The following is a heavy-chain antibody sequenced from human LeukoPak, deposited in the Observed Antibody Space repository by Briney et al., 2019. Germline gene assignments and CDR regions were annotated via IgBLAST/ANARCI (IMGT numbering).Heavy chain of an antibody. Sequence: ASVKVSCKASGCTFTGYYMHWVRQAPGQGLEWMGRTNPDSGGTNYAQKFQGRVTMTRDTSISTAYMELSRLRSDDTAVYYCARDYGDYGIDYWGQGTLVTVSS. D-gene: IGHD4-17*01. CDR1: GCTFTGYY. CDR2: TNPDSGGT. V-gene: IGHV1-2*06. J-gene: IGHJ4*02. CDR3: ARDYGDYGIDY.